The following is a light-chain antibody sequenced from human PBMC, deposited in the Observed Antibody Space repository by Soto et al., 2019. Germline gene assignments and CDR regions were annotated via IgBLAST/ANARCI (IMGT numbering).Light chain of an antibody. CDR1: SSDVGDYNY. V-gene: IGLV2-11*01. CDR2: DVS. Sequence: QSALTQPRSVSGSPGQSVTISCTGTSSDVGDYNYVSWYQQHPGKAPKLMIYDVSKRPSGVPDRFSGSKSGNTASLTISGLQAEDEADYYCCSYAGSYLGVFGTGTKLTVL. CDR3: CSYAGSYLGV. J-gene: IGLJ1*01.